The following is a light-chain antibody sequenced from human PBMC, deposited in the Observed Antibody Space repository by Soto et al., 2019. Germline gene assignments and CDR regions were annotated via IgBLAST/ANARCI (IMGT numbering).Light chain of an antibody. CDR3: QQYSNWPLT. Sequence: EIVLTQSPATLSLSPGERATLSCRASQSVSSNLAWYQQKPGQAPRLLIYDASNRATGIPARFSGSGSGTDFTLTISSLQSEDFAVYYCQQYSNWPLTFGQGTRLEIK. V-gene: IGKV3-15*01. J-gene: IGKJ5*01. CDR2: DAS. CDR1: QSVSSN.